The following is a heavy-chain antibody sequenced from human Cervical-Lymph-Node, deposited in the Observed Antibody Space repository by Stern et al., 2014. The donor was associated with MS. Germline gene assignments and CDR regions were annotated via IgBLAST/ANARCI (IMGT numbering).Heavy chain of an antibody. J-gene: IGHJ4*02. CDR3: AREGRGYSYGYPI. CDR1: GFTFRSYS. D-gene: IGHD5-18*01. CDR2: ISSSSSTI. Sequence: EVQLVESGGGLVQPGGSLRLSCAASGFTFRSYSMNWVRQAPGKGLAWVSYISSSSSTIYYADSVKGRFTISRDNAKNSLYLQMNSLRDEDTAVYYCAREGRGYSYGYPIWGQGTLVTVSS. V-gene: IGHV3-48*02.